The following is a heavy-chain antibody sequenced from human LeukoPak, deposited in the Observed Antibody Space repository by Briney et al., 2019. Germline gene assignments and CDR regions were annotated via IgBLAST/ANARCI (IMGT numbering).Heavy chain of an antibody. Sequence: SGTLSLTCAVSGGSISSSNWWNWVRQPPGKGLEWIGEVYHSGSSNYNPSLKSRVTISVDKSKNQFSLKLNSVTAADTAVYYCARAPYWSGGSCYWRFDYWGQGTLVTVSS. CDR2: VYHSGSS. V-gene: IGHV4-4*02. CDR3: ARAPYWSGGSCYWRFDY. J-gene: IGHJ4*02. CDR1: GGSISSSNW. D-gene: IGHD2-15*01.